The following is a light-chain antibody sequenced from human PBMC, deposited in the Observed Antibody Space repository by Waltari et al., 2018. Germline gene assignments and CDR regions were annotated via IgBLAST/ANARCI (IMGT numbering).Light chain of an antibody. V-gene: IGLV2-11*01. Sequence: SALTQPRSVSGSPGQSVTISCTGPTSDVGGDNYCPCYQHHPGKAPKLMIFDVTQRPSGVPDRFSGSKSANMASLTISGLQAEDEADYYCCSFAGTYTWVFGGGTKVTVL. CDR1: TSDVGGDNY. CDR3: CSFAGTYTWV. J-gene: IGLJ3*02. CDR2: DVT.